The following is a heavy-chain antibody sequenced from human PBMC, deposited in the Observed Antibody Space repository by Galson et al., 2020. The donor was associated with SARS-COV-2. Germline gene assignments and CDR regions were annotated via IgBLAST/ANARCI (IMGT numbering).Heavy chain of an antibody. J-gene: IGHJ1*01. V-gene: IGHV3-11*06. Sequence: GESLKISCAASGFTFSDYYMSWIRQAPGKGLEWLSYMRGSRSYTRYADSVKGRFTISRDNPKNSLYLQMNDLRAEDTALYFCARSGRDCSGGICYGAEYFQHWGQGALVTVSS. D-gene: IGHD2-15*01. CDR2: MRGSRSYT. CDR1: GFTFSDYY. CDR3: ARSGRDCSGGICYGAEYFQH.